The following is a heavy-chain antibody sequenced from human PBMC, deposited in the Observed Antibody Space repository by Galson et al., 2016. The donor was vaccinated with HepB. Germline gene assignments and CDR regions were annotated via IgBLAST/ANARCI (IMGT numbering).Heavy chain of an antibody. D-gene: IGHD3-9*01. CDR1: GFTFSDYH. Sequence: SLRLSCAASGFTFSDYHMHWVRQAPGKGLEWVAVISYDGSKKYYADSVKGRFTISRDNATNSLFLQMNSLRDEDTAIYYCARDHDWAFDYWGQGTLVSVSS. CDR3: ARDHDWAFDY. CDR2: ISYDGSKK. V-gene: IGHV3-30*03. J-gene: IGHJ4*02.